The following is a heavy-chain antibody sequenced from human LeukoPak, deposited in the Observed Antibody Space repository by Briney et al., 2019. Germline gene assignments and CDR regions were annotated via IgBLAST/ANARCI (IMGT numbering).Heavy chain of an antibody. D-gene: IGHD1-7*01. CDR3: ARNPLYITGTIDY. V-gene: IGHV3-21*01. CDR2: ISSSSSYI. J-gene: IGHJ4*02. Sequence: PGGSLRLSCAASGFTFSSYSMNWVRQAPGKGLEWVSSISSSSSYIYYADSVKGRFTISRDNAKNSLYPQMNSLRAEDTAVYYCARNPLYITGTIDYWGQGTLVTVSS. CDR1: GFTFSSYS.